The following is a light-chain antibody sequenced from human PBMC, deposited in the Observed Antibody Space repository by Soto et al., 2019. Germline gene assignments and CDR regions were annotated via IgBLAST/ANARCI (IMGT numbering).Light chain of an antibody. V-gene: IGKV3-20*01. CDR3: QQYGSSPT. Sequence: EIVLTQSPGTLSLSPGVRASLSCRDSQSVSSSYLARYRQKPGQAPRLLIYGASSRATGIPDRFSGSGSGTDFTLTISRLEPEDFAVYYCQQYGSSPTFGPGTKVDIK. J-gene: IGKJ3*01. CDR2: GAS. CDR1: QSVSSSY.